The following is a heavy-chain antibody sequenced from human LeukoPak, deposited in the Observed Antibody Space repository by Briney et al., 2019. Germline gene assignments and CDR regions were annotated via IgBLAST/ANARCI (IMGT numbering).Heavy chain of an antibody. CDR2: IYTSGST. J-gene: IGHJ6*03. CDR3: AREVCGGDCYYYYYYYMDV. Sequence: SETLSLTRTVSGGSISSYYWSWIRQPAGKGLEWIGRIYTSGSTNYNPSLKSRVTISVDTSKNQFSLKLSSVTAADTAVYYCAREVCGGDCYYYYYYYMDVWGKGTTVTISS. CDR1: GGSISSYY. D-gene: IGHD2-21*02. V-gene: IGHV4-4*07.